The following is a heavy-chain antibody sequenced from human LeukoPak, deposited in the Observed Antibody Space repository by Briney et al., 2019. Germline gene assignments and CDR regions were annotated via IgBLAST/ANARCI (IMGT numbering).Heavy chain of an antibody. CDR3: ARLRGRYSYGSLDLDY. V-gene: IGHV5-51*01. J-gene: IGHJ4*02. Sequence: GESLKISCKGSGYSFTSYWIGWVRQMPGKGLERMGIIYPGDSDTRYSPSFQGQVTISADKSISTAYLQWSSLKASDTAMYYCARLRGRYSYGSLDLDYWGQGTLVTVSS. D-gene: IGHD5-18*01. CDR1: GYSFTSYW. CDR2: IYPGDSDT.